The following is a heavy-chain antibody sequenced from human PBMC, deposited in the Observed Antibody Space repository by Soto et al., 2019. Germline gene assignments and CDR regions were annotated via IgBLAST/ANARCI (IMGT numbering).Heavy chain of an antibody. Sequence: QVQLVESGGGLVKPGGSLRLSCAASGSSFRDYYMSWIRQSPGKGLEWLSYITSSSSYTHYADSVKGRFTISRDNAKNSLYMQMNNLRAEDTAVYYCTGGQDNLAVNFDYWGQGTPVTVSS. V-gene: IGHV3-11*05. D-gene: IGHD1-1*01. CDR3: TGGQDNLAVNFDY. J-gene: IGHJ4*02. CDR1: GSSFRDYY. CDR2: ITSSSSYT.